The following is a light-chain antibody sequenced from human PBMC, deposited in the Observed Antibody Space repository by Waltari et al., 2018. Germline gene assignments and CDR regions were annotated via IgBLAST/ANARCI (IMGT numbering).Light chain of an antibody. Sequence: DIQMTQSPSSLSASVGDRVTITCRASQDISSWLAWYQQKPGKAPKLLIYKASSLQSGVPSRFSGIGSCTDFTLTISSLQPEDFSIYYCQQYNSAPHSFGQGTKVEIK. V-gene: IGKV1-12*01. J-gene: IGKJ2*03. CDR1: QDISSW. CDR2: KAS. CDR3: QQYNSAPHS.